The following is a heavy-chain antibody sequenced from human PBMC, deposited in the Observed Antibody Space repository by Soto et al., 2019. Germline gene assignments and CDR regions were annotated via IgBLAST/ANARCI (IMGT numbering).Heavy chain of an antibody. CDR2: ISYDGSNK. Sequence: GGSLRLSCAASGFTFSSYAMHWVRQAPGKGLEWVAVISYDGSNKYYADSVKGRFTISRDNSKNTLYLQMNSLRAEDTAVYYCARDLAYDSSGYYPLSDYYGMDVWGQGTTVTVSS. J-gene: IGHJ6*02. CDR1: GFTFSSYA. V-gene: IGHV3-30-3*01. D-gene: IGHD3-22*01. CDR3: ARDLAYDSSGYYPLSDYYGMDV.